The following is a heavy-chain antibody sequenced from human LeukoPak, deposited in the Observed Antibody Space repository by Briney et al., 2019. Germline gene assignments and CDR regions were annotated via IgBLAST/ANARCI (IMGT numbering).Heavy chain of an antibody. V-gene: IGHV4-4*02. CDR3: ARVSPIAVAGFDY. J-gene: IGHJ4*02. CDR2: ISATGNT. Sequence: SETLSLTCAVSGGSISSSNWWSWVRQPPGKGLEWIGRISATGNTNYNPSLKSRVTMSVDTSKNQFSLKLNSVTAADTAVYYCARVSPIAVAGFDYWGQGTLVTVSS. D-gene: IGHD6-19*01. CDR1: GGSISSSNW.